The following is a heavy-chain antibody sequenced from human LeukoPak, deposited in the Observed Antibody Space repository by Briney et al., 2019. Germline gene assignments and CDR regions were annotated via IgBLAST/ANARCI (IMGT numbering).Heavy chain of an antibody. CDR1: GGSISSGSYY. J-gene: IGHJ4*02. Sequence: SEALSLTCTVSGGSISSGSYYWSWIRQPAGKGLEWIGRIYTSGSTNYNPSLKSRVTISVDTSKNQFSQKLSSVTAADTAVYYCARGGIPDYWGQGILVTVSS. V-gene: IGHV4-61*02. CDR2: IYTSGST. D-gene: IGHD2-21*01. CDR3: ARGGIPDY.